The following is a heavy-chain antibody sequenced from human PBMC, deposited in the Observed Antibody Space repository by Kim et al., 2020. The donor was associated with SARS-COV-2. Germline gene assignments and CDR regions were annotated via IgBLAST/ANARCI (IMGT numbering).Heavy chain of an antibody. V-gene: IGHV3-23*01. D-gene: IGHD6-19*01. Sequence: GGSLRLSCAASGFTFSSYAMSWVRQAPGKGLEWVSAISGSGGSTYYADSVKGRFTISRDNSKNTLYLQMNSLRAEDTAVYYCANPAFYSSGWDLPLVDYWGQGTLVTVSS. J-gene: IGHJ4*02. CDR2: ISGSGGST. CDR1: GFTFSSYA. CDR3: ANPAFYSSGWDLPLVDY.